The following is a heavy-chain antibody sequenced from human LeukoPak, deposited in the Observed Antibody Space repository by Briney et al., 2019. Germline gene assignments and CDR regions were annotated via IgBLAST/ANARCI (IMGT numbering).Heavy chain of an antibody. CDR3: ARGRNYYDSSGYYYEGDAFDI. V-gene: IGHV1-69*13. CDR1: GGTFSSYA. Sequence: SVKVSCKASGGTFSSYAIVWVRQAPGQGLEWMGGIIPIFGTADYAQKFQGRVTITADESTSTAYMDLSSLRSEDTAVYYCARGRNYYDSSGYYYEGDAFDIWGQGTMVTVSS. CDR2: IIPIFGTA. D-gene: IGHD3-22*01. J-gene: IGHJ3*02.